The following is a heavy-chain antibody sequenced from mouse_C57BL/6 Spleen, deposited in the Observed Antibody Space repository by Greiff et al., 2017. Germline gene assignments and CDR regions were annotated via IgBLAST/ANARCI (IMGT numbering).Heavy chain of an antibody. CDR1: GYAFTNYL. V-gene: IGHV1-54*01. D-gene: IGHD1-1*01. CDR3: ARGGDYSYAMDY. Sequence: VKLQQSGAELVRPGTSVKVSCKASGYAFTNYLIAWVKQRPGQGLEWIGVINPGSGGTNYNEKFKGKATLTADKSSGTAYMQLSSLTSGDSAVYFCARGGDYSYAMDYWGQGTSVTVSS. CDR2: INPGSGGT. J-gene: IGHJ4*01.